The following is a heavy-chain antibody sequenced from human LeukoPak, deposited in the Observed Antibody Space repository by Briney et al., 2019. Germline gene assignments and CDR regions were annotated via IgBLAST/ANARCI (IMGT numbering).Heavy chain of an antibody. CDR2: INWNGGST. CDR1: GFTFDDYG. Sequence: GGSLRLSCAASGFTFDDYGMSWVRQAPGKGLEWVSHINWNGGSTSYADSVRGRFTISRDNAKRFVYLEMYSLKGEDTAFYYCARDEYYGDSADAFHIWGQGTMVTVSS. V-gene: IGHV3-20*04. D-gene: IGHD4-17*01. CDR3: ARDEYYGDSADAFHI. J-gene: IGHJ3*02.